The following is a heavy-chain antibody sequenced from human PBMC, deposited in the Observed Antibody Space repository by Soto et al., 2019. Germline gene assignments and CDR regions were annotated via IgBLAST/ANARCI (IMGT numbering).Heavy chain of an antibody. CDR2: IFPKFGTT. J-gene: IGHJ6*02. D-gene: IGHD3-16*02. CDR1: GDTDTNYV. CDR3: EAEMTFGKLSVV. V-gene: IGHV1-69*01. Sequence: QVQLVQSGAEVKKPGSSVKVSCKATGDTDTNYVISWVRQAPGQGLEWMGGIFPKFGTTYSAQKLQDRLTITADESTSTVYMQLSSLRLDDTAVYYCEAEMTFGKLSVVWGQGTTVTVSS.